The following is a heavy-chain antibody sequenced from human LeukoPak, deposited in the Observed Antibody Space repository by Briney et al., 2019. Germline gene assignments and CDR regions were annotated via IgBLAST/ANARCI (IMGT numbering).Heavy chain of an antibody. CDR1: GFTFSSYG. D-gene: IGHD3-16*01. V-gene: IGHV3-30*18. J-gene: IGHJ4*02. CDR3: VKDLPVLHS. Sequence: GGSLRLSCAASGFTFSSYGMLWVRQAPGKGLEWVAVISYDGSNKYYADSVKGRFTISRDNSKNTLYLQMNSLRAEDTAVYYCVKDLPVLHSWGQGTLVTVSS. CDR2: ISYDGSNK.